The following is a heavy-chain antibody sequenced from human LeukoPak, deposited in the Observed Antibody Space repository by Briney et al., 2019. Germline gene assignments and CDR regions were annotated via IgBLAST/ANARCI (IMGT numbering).Heavy chain of an antibody. D-gene: IGHD1-26*01. CDR1: GGSISSSSYY. V-gene: IGHV4-39*01. J-gene: IGHJ1*01. CDR2: IYYSGST. CDR3: ASLEGGSYTPEYFQH. Sequence: SETLSLTCTVPGGSISSSSYYWGWIRQPPGKGLEWIGSIYYSGSTYYNPSLKSRVTISVDTSKNQFSLKLSSVTAADTAVYYCASLEGGSYTPEYFQHWGQGTLVTVSS.